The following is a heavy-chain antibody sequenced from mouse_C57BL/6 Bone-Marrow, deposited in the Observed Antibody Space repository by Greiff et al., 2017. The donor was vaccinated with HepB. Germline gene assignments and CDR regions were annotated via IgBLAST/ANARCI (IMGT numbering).Heavy chain of an antibody. Sequence: EVKLMESGGGLVKPGGSLKLSCAASGFTFSDYGMHWVRQAPEKGLEWVAYISSGSSTIYYADTVKGRFTISRDNAKNTLFLQMTRLRSEDTAVYYCARRVYYYDSNYYEYFDVWGTGTTVTVSS. D-gene: IGHD1-1*01. V-gene: IGHV5-17*01. CDR1: GFTFSDYG. CDR2: ISSGSSTI. J-gene: IGHJ1*03. CDR3: ARRVYYYDSNYYEYFDV.